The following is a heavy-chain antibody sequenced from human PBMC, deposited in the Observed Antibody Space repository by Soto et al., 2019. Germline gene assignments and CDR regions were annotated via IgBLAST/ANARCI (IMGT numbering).Heavy chain of an antibody. CDR1: GFTFSSYS. CDR3: ARDQSDHGFWRGYSIYYYYMDV. Sequence: GGSLRLSCAASGFTFSSYSMNWVRQAPGKGLEWVSSISSSSSYIYYADSVKGRFTISRDNAQNTLYLQMNSLRAEDTAVYYCARDQSDHGFWRGYSIYYYYMDVWGKGTTVTVSS. V-gene: IGHV3-21*01. J-gene: IGHJ6*03. D-gene: IGHD3-3*01. CDR2: ISSSSSYI.